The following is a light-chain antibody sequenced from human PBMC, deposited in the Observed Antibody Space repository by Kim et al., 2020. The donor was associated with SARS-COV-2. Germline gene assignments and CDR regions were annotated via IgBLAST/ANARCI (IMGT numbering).Light chain of an antibody. V-gene: IGLV3-19*01. CDR2: GKN. CDR1: SLRSYY. J-gene: IGLJ2*01. Sequence: SSELTQDPAVSVVLGQTVRITCQGDSLRSYYASWYQQKPGQAPVLVIYGKNNRPSGIPDRFSGSSSGNTASLTITGAQAEDEADYYCNSRDSSGNHRDVV. CDR3: NSRDSSGNHRDVV.